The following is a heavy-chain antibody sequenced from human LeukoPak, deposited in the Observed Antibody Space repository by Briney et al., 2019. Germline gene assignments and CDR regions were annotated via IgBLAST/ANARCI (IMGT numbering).Heavy chain of an antibody. J-gene: IGHJ5*02. V-gene: IGHV3-23*01. Sequence: GGSLRLSCAASGFTFSSYAMNRVRQAPGKGLEWVSSISGSGSRTYYGDSVKGRFTVSRDNSNNTLFLHMNSLGAEDMAVYYCAKAPMIVVTNNWFDPWGQGTLVTVSS. CDR2: ISGSGSRT. CDR3: AKAPMIVVTNNWFDP. CDR1: GFTFSSYA. D-gene: IGHD3-22*01.